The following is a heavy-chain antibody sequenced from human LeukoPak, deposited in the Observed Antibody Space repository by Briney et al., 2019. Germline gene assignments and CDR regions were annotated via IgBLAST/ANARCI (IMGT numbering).Heavy chain of an antibody. CDR1: GYTFTSYY. D-gene: IGHD4-17*01. CDR2: INPNSGGT. J-gene: IGHJ5*02. Sequence: ASVKVSCKASGYTFTSYYMHWVRQAPGQGLEWMGWINPNSGGTNYAQKFQGWVTMTRDTSISTAYMELSRLRSDDPAVYYCARAFPMTTETSTGLNWFDPWGQGTLVTVSS. CDR3: ARAFPMTTETSTGLNWFDP. V-gene: IGHV1-2*04.